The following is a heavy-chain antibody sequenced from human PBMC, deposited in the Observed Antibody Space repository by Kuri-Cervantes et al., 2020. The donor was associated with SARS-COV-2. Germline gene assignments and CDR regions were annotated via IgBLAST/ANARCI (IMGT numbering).Heavy chain of an antibody. V-gene: IGHV1-69*13. CDR2: IIPIFGPT. Sequence: SVKVSCKASGGTFSSYAISWVRQAPGQGLEWMGGIIPIFGPTNYAQKFQGRVTITADESTSTAYMELSSLRSEDTAVYYCARDPTVTTSTDYYYGMDVWGQGTTVTVSS. J-gene: IGHJ6*02. D-gene: IGHD4-17*01. CDR1: GGTFSSYA. CDR3: ARDPTVTTSTDYYYGMDV.